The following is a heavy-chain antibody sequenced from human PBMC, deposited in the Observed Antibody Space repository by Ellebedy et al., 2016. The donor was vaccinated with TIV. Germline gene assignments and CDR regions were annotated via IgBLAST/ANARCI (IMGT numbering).Heavy chain of an antibody. CDR3: ARDAVKLATEAFDI. CDR2: IWYDGSNK. V-gene: IGHV3-33*08. Sequence: GESLKISCAASGFTFSDYYVSWIRQAPGKGLEWVAVIWYDGSNKYYADSVKGRFTISRDNSKNTLYLQMNSLRAEDTAVYYCARDAVKLATEAFDIWGQGTMVTVSS. J-gene: IGHJ3*02. CDR1: GFTFSDYY. D-gene: IGHD6-13*01.